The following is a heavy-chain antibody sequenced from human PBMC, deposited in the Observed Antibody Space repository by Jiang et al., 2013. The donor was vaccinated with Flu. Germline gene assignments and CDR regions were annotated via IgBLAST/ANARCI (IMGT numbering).Heavy chain of an antibody. CDR3: AREDIPNLPLVSYYYYGMDV. D-gene: IGHD2-15*01. V-gene: IGHV3-74*01. CDR2: INSDGSST. Sequence: GLVWVSRINSDGSSTSYADSVKGRFTISRDNAKNTLYLQMNSLRAEDTAVYYCAREDIPNLPLVSYYYYGMDVWGQGTTVTVSS. J-gene: IGHJ6*02.